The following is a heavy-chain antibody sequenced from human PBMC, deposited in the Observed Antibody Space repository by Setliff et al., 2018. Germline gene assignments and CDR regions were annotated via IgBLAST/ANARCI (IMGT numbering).Heavy chain of an antibody. Sequence: GESLKISCKGSGYRFSSHWIGWVRQMPGKGLEWMGIIYSGDSDTRYSPSFQGQVTISADKSISTAYLQWSSLKASDTAMYYCASSSGSSSNDAFDIWGQGTTVTVSS. CDR1: GYRFSSHW. V-gene: IGHV5-51*01. CDR2: IYSGDSDT. J-gene: IGHJ3*02. D-gene: IGHD1-26*01. CDR3: ASSSGSSSNDAFDI.